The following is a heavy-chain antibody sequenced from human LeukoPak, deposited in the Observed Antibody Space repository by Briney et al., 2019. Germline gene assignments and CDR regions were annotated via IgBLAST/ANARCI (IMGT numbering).Heavy chain of an antibody. CDR1: VGSFSGYY. CDR3: ARASPIAAAGP. D-gene: IGHD6-13*01. J-gene: IGHJ5*02. Sequence: SETLSLTCAVYVGSFSGYYWSWIRQPPGKGLEWIGEINYSGSTYYNPSLKSRVTISVDTSKNQFSLKLSSVTAADTAVYYCARASPIAAAGPWGQGTLVTVSS. V-gene: IGHV4-34*01. CDR2: INYSGST.